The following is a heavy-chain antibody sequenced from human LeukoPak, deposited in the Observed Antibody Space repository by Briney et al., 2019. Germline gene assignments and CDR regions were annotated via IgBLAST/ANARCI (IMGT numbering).Heavy chain of an antibody. CDR3: VKSARGHCSGAICYPLDF. J-gene: IGHJ4*02. V-gene: IGHV3-23*01. D-gene: IGHD2-15*01. Sequence: PGGSLRLSCATSGFTFSKYAMSWVRQAPGKRLEWVAAINGTDSGTYHADSVKGRFSISRDNSKNTVNLQMNRLRVEDTGTYYCVKSARGHCSGAICYPLDFWGQGILVTVAS. CDR2: INGTDSGT. CDR1: GFTFSKYA.